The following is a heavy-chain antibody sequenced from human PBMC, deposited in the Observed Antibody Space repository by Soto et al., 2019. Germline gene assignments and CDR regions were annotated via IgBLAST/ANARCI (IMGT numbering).Heavy chain of an antibody. V-gene: IGHV3-33*01. CDR1: GFTFISYG. Sequence: GGSLRLSCAASGFTFISYGMHWVRQAPGKGLEWVAVIWYDGSNKYYADSVKGRFTISRDNSKNTLYLQTNSLRAEDTAVYYCARETVDTAMVFDYWGQGTLVTVSS. CDR2: IWYDGSNK. J-gene: IGHJ4*02. D-gene: IGHD5-18*01. CDR3: ARETVDTAMVFDY.